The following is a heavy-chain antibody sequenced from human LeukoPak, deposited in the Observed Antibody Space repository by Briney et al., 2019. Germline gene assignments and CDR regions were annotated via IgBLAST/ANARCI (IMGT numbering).Heavy chain of an antibody. CDR2: IIPIFGTA. CDR1: GGTFSSYA. J-gene: IGHJ4*02. V-gene: IGHV1-69*13. CDR3: ARVSDIVLIIDY. D-gene: IGHD2-8*01. Sequence: SVKVSCKASGGTFSSYAIGWVRQAPGQGLEWMGGIIPIFGTANYAQKFQGRVTITADESTSTAYMELRSLRSDDTAVYYCARVSDIVLIIDYWGQGTLVTVSS.